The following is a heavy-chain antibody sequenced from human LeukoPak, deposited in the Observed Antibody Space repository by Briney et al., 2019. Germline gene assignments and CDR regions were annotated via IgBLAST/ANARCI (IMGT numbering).Heavy chain of an antibody. CDR2: IKQDGSEK. D-gene: IGHD4-17*01. Sequence: GGSLRLSCAASGFTFSSYWMSWVRQAPGKGLEWVANIKQDGSEKYYVDSVKGRFTISRDNAKNSLYLQMNSLRAEDTAVYYCAGEDYGDYLSPYYYYYYDMDAWGQGTTVTVSS. V-gene: IGHV3-7*01. CDR1: GFTFSSYW. CDR3: AGEDYGDYLSPYYYYYYDMDA. J-gene: IGHJ6*02.